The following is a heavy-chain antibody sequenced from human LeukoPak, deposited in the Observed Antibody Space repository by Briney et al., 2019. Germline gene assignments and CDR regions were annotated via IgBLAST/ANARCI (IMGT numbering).Heavy chain of an antibody. Sequence: AGGSLRLSCAASGFTFSSYAMHWVRQAPGKGLEWVAVISYDGSNKYYADSVKGRFTISRDNSKNTLYLQMNSLRAEDTAVYYCARDWGGILRFLEWLPGYFDYWGQGTLVTVSS. V-gene: IGHV3-30-3*01. CDR3: ARDWGGILRFLEWLPGYFDY. CDR2: ISYDGSNK. CDR1: GFTFSSYA. D-gene: IGHD3-3*01. J-gene: IGHJ4*02.